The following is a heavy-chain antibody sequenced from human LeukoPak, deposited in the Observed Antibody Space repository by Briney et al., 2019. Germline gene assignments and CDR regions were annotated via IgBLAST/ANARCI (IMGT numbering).Heavy chain of an antibody. CDR1: GFTFINYP. Sequence: PGGSLRLSCSASGFTFINYPMHWVRQPPGKGLEYVSAISSNGGYTYYADSVKGRFTISRDNSKNTMDLQMTSLRPEDTAVYYCVKDSPGDGGKRHLDFWGRGTLVTVSS. D-gene: IGHD7-27*01. CDR3: VKDSPGDGGKRHLDF. CDR2: ISSNGGYT. V-gene: IGHV3-64D*06. J-gene: IGHJ4*02.